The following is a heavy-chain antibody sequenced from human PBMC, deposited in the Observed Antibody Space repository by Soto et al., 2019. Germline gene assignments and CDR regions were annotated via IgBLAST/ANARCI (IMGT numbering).Heavy chain of an antibody. CDR2: IIPIFGTA. CDR1: GGTFSSYA. J-gene: IGHJ6*02. V-gene: IGHV1-69*01. CDR3: ASAGMWRGNYYYYYGMDV. D-gene: IGHD2-21*01. Sequence: QVQLVQSGAEVKKPGSSVKVSCKASGGTFSSYAISWVRQAPGQGLEWMGGIIPIFGTANYAQKFQGRVTITAYEATSSAYMELRSLRSEDTAVYYCASAGMWRGNYYYYYGMDVWGQGTTVTVSS.